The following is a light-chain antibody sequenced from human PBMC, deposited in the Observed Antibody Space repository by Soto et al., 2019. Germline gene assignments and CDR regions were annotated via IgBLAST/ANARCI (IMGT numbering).Light chain of an antibody. CDR1: QSISSSF. CDR3: QQRSNWVT. J-gene: IGKJ5*01. Sequence: EIVMTQSPASLSVSPGERASLSCGASQSISSSFLAWYQQNPGQAPRLLIYDASNRATGIPARFSGSGSGTDFTLTISRIEPEDFAVYYCQQRSNWVTFGQGTRLEIK. CDR2: DAS. V-gene: IGKV3D-20*02.